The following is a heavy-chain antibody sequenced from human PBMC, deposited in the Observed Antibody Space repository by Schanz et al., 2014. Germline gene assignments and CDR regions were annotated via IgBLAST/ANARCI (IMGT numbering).Heavy chain of an antibody. J-gene: IGHJ4*02. CDR2: IIPIVDIT. V-gene: IGHV1-69*04. CDR1: GGTFTSYA. D-gene: IGHD1-26*01. Sequence: QVQLVQSGAEVKKPGSSVKVSCKASGGTFTSYAFSWVRQAPGQGLEWMGRIIPIVDITNYAQKFLGRVTMTTDTSTSTVYMELRSLRSDDTAVYYCARDRDQWDGNFCDFWGQGTLVTVSS. CDR3: ARDRDQWDGNFCDF.